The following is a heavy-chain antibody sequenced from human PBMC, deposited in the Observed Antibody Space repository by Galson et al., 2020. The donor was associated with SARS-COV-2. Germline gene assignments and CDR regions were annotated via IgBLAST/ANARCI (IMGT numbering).Heavy chain of an antibody. CDR3: ARLSHDYDYVWGSYRNVYLDY. CDR1: GGTFSSYA. D-gene: IGHD3-16*02. J-gene: IGHJ4*02. Sequence: SVKVSCKASGGTFSSYAISWVRQAPGQGLECMGGIIPIFGTANYAQKFQGRVTITADESTSTAYMELSSLRSEDTAVYYCARLSHDYDYVWGSYRNVYLDYWGQGTLVTVSS. CDR2: IIPIFGTA. V-gene: IGHV1-69*13.